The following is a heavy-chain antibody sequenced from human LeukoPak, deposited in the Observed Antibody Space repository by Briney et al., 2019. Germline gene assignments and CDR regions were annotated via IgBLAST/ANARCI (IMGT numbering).Heavy chain of an antibody. Sequence: SETLSLTCAVSGGSTSSGGYSWSWIRQPPGKGLEWIGYIYHSGSTYYNPSLKSRVTISVDRSKNQFSLKLSSVTAADTAVYYCARGGGYCSGGSCYSSAFDIWGQGTMVTVSS. V-gene: IGHV4-30-2*01. CDR1: GGSTSSGGYS. J-gene: IGHJ3*02. CDR3: ARGGGYCSGGSCYSSAFDI. CDR2: IYHSGST. D-gene: IGHD2-15*01.